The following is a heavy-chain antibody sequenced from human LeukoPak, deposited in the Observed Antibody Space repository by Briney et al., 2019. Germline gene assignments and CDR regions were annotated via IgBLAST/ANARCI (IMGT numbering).Heavy chain of an antibody. V-gene: IGHV1-8*01. CDR1: GYSFTNYA. CDR2: INPNTGNT. CDR3: ARVAVPDFLYSEYMDF. Sequence: ASVKVSCKASGYSFTNYAINCVRQATGQGLEWVGWINPNTGNTVYAPKFQGRVTMTSDTSISTAYMDLSSLRFEDTAVYYCARVAVPDFLYSEYMDFWAKGSTVTVSS. D-gene: IGHD1-26*01. J-gene: IGHJ6*03.